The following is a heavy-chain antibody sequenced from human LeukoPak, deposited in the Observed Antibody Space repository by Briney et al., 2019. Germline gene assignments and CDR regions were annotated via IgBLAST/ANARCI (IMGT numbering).Heavy chain of an antibody. D-gene: IGHD5-18*01. CDR1: GFTFSSFA. Sequence: GGSLRLSCAASGFTFSSFAMSWVRQAPGKGLEWVSAISGSGGSTYYADSVKGRFTISRDNSKNTLYLQMNSLRAEDTAVYYCACRPLNTAMVAFDYWGQGTLVTVSS. V-gene: IGHV3-23*01. CDR3: ACRPLNTAMVAFDY. CDR2: ISGSGGST. J-gene: IGHJ4*02.